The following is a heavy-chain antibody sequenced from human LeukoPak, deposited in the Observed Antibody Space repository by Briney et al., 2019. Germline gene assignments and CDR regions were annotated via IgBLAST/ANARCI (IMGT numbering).Heavy chain of an antibody. CDR1: GGTFSSYA. D-gene: IGHD2-15*01. Sequence: ASVKVSCKASGGTFSSYAISWVQQASGQGLEWMGGIIPIFGTANYAQKFQGRVTITADESTSTAYMELSSLRSEDTAVYYCARVFPRQGQGSMYYFDYWGQGTLVTVSS. CDR2: IIPIFGTA. J-gene: IGHJ4*02. V-gene: IGHV1-69*13. CDR3: ARVFPRQGQGSMYYFDY.